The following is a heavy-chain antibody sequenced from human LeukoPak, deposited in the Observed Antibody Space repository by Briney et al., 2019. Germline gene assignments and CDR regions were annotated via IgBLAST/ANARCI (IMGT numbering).Heavy chain of an antibody. V-gene: IGHV1-46*01. CDR1: GYTFTSYY. J-gene: IGHJ5*02. Sequence: EASVKVSCKASGYTFTSYYMHWVRQAPGQGLEWMGIINPSGGSTSYAQKFQGRVTMTRDTSTSTVYMELSSLRSEDTAVYYCARAASLGSRGEWFDPWGQGTLVTVSS. CDR3: ARAASLGSRGEWFDP. D-gene: IGHD1-26*01. CDR2: INPSGGST.